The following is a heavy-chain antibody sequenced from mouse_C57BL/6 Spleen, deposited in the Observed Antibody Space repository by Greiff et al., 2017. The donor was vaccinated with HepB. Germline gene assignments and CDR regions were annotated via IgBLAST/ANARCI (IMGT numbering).Heavy chain of an antibody. Sequence: QVQLQQPGAELVMPGASVKLSCKASGYTFTSYWMHWVKQRPGQGLEWIGEIDPSDSYTNYNQKFKSKSTLTVDKSSSTAYMQLSSLTSEDSAVYYCARASGNYAMDYWGQGTSVTVSS. CDR2: IDPSDSYT. V-gene: IGHV1-69*01. CDR1: GYTFTSYW. CDR3: ARASGNYAMDY. J-gene: IGHJ4*01.